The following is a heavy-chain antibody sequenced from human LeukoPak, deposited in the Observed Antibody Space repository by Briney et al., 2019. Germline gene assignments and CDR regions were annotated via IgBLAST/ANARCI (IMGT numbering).Heavy chain of an antibody. CDR2: IRYDGSNK. D-gene: IGHD4-11*01. CDR3: AKEEDYMEAFDI. Sequence: GGSLRLSCAASGFTFSSYGMHWVRQAPGKGLEWVAFIRYDGSNKYYADSVKGRFTISRDNSKNTLYLQMNSLRAEDTAVYYCAKEEDYMEAFDIWGQGTMVTVSS. CDR1: GFTFSSYG. J-gene: IGHJ3*02. V-gene: IGHV3-30*02.